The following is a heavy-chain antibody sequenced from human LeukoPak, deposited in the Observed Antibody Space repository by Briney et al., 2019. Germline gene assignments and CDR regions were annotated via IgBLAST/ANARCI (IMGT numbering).Heavy chain of an antibody. CDR2: IITYNSNT. CDR3: ARDPLPSGRLDY. CDR1: GYTFTSYG. Sequence: ASVNVSCNASGYTFTSYGIRWVRQAPGQVLEWIGWIITYNSNTKYTQKLQGRATMTTDTSTSTAYMELRRLRSDDTAVYYCARDPLPSGRLDYWGQGTLVTVSS. V-gene: IGHV1-18*04. J-gene: IGHJ4*02. D-gene: IGHD5-12*01.